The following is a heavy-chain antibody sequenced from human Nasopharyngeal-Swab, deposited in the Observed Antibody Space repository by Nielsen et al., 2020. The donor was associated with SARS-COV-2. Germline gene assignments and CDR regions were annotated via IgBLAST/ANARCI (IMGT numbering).Heavy chain of an antibody. D-gene: IGHD6-19*01. V-gene: IGHV1-3*04. J-gene: IGHJ5*02. Sequence: ASVKVSCKASGYIFTKNAIHWVRRAPGQRPEWLGWIDTGNGNTEYSQRFQGRVTITRDTSASTAYMDLSSLRSEDTAVYYCAREGNGQWLNWFDPWGQGTLVTVSS. CDR2: IDTGNGNT. CDR1: GYIFTKNA. CDR3: AREGNGQWLNWFDP.